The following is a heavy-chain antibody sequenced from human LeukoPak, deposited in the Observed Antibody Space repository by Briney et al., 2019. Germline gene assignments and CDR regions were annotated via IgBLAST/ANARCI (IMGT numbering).Heavy chain of an antibody. V-gene: IGHV3-23*01. Sequence: GGSLRLSCVASGFTFNNYAMHWVRQAPGKGLEWVSAISGSGGSTYYADSVKGRFTISRDNSKNTLYLQMNSLRAEDTAVYYCAREDIAVAGTYYDPWGQGTLVTVSS. J-gene: IGHJ5*02. D-gene: IGHD6-19*01. CDR1: GFTFNNYA. CDR3: AREDIAVAGTYYDP. CDR2: ISGSGGST.